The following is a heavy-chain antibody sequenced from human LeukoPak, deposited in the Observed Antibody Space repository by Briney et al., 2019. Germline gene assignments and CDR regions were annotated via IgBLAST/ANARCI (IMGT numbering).Heavy chain of an antibody. CDR3: ARGRFLDAFDI. Sequence: SETLSLTCTVSGGSISSYYWSWLRQPPGKGLEWIGYIYYSGSTKYKPSLKSRVTISVDTSKNQFSLKLSSVTAADTAVYYCARGRFLDAFDIWGQGTMVTVSS. D-gene: IGHD3-3*01. CDR2: IYYSGST. J-gene: IGHJ3*02. V-gene: IGHV4-59*01. CDR1: GGSISSYY.